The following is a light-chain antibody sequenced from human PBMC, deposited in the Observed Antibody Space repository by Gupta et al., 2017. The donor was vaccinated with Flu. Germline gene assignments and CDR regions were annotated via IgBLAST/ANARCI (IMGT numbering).Light chain of an antibody. CDR2: KSN. J-gene: IGLJ2*01. V-gene: IGLV1-47*01. CDR1: NSNIGINY. Sequence: RVTFSCSGGNSNIGINYVYWYQQLPGAAPKLISYKSNQRPSGVPDRFSGSKSDTSASLAISGLRSEDEAEYYCATWDDSLRAVVFGGGTKLTVL. CDR3: ATWDDSLRAVV.